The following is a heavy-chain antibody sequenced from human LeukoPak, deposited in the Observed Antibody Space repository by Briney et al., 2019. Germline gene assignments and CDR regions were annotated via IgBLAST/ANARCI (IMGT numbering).Heavy chain of an antibody. Sequence: ASVKVSCKASGYTFTGYYMHWVRQAPGQGLEWMGWINPNSGGTNYAQKFQGRVTMTRDTSISTAYMELSRLRSDDTAVYYCARASSGWYGGAFDIWGQGTMVTVSS. D-gene: IGHD6-19*01. J-gene: IGHJ3*02. CDR2: INPNSGGT. V-gene: IGHV1-2*02. CDR3: ARASSGWYGGAFDI. CDR1: GYTFTGYY.